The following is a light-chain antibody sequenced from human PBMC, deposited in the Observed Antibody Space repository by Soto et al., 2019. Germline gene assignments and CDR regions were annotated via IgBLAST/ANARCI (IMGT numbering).Light chain of an antibody. V-gene: IGKV3-20*01. CDR3: QQYGTSPLT. Sequence: EIVLTQSPGTLSLSPRERATLSCRASQSRSSSYIAWYQQKPGQPPRLLIYGASSRATGIPDRFSGSGSGTDFTLTISRLEPEDFAVYYCQQYGTSPLTFGGGTKVEIK. CDR1: QSRSSSY. CDR2: GAS. J-gene: IGKJ4*01.